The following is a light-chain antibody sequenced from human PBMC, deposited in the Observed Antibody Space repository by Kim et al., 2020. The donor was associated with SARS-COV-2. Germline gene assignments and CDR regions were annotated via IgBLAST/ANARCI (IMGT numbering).Light chain of an antibody. CDR1: RSITSNY. Sequence: SPGESANLSCRASRSITSNYLAWYQQKPGQAPRLLIYIAYTRATGIPDRFSGSGSGTEFTLTISRLEPEDFAVYYCHQYGSSPSTFGQGTRLEIK. CDR2: IAY. V-gene: IGKV3-20*01. CDR3: HQYGSSPST. J-gene: IGKJ5*01.